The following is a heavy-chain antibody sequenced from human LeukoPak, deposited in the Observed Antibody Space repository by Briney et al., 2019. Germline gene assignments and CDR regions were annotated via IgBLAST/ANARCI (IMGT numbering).Heavy chain of an antibody. CDR3: ARGLGTYDSSELTWPMISF. CDR2: MNPDSGDT. D-gene: IGHD3-22*01. Sequence: GASVKVSCKASGYTFTSYEINWVRQATGQRLEWMGWMNPDSGDTAYAQKFQGRITMTRTTSISTAYLDLSGLRSEDTAVYYCARGLGTYDSSELTWPMISFWGQGTLVTVSS. CDR1: GYTFTSYE. J-gene: IGHJ4*02. V-gene: IGHV1-8*01.